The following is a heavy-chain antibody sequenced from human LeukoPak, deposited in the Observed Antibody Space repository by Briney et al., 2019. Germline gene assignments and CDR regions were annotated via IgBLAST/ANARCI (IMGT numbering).Heavy chain of an antibody. D-gene: IGHD1-14*01. Sequence: SETLSLTCTVSGGSISSYYWSWIRQPPGKGLEWIGYIYYSGSTNYNPSLKSRVTISVDTSKNQFSLKLSSVTAADTAVYYCARATVHHTLDYWGQGTLVTVSS. J-gene: IGHJ4*02. CDR2: IYYSGST. V-gene: IGHV4-59*01. CDR3: ARATVHHTLDY. CDR1: GGSISSYY.